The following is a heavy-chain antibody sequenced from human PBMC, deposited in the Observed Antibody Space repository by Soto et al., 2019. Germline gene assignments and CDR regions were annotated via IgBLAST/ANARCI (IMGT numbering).Heavy chain of an antibody. D-gene: IGHD2-8*01. CDR3: ARGPIVLMLYEHRAAFDY. CDR1: GFTFSDYG. Sequence: PGGSLRLSCAASGFTFSDYGLHWVRQAPGKGLEWVAVIWYDETKKYYADSVKGRFTISRDNSKNTLYLQINSLRADDTAVYYCARGPIVLMLYEHRAAFDYWGQGTLVTVSS. V-gene: IGHV3-33*01. J-gene: IGHJ4*02. CDR2: IWYDETKK.